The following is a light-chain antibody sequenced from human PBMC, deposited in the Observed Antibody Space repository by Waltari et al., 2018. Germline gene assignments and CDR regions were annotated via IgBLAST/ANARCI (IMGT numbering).Light chain of an antibody. CDR3: QQSYSTPFT. CDR2: AAS. CDR1: QSISTY. V-gene: IGKV1-39*01. J-gene: IGKJ4*01. Sequence: DIQMTQSPSSLSASVADRVTITCRASQSISTYLNWYQQKPGKAPKLLIYAASTLQTGVPSRFSGSGSGTDFTLTISCLQPEDFATYYCQQSYSTPFTFGGGTKVEI.